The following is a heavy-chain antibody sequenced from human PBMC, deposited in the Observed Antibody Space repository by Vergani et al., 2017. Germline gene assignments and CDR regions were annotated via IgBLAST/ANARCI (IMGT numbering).Heavy chain of an antibody. CDR1: GGSFSGYY. CDR3: ARTPSIAAQLTQDY. Sequence: QVQLQQWGAGLLKPSETLSLTCAVYGGSFSGYYWSWIRQPPGKGLEWVGEINHSGSTNDNPSLKSRVTISVNTSKNQFSLKLSSVTAADTAVYYCARTPSIAAQLTQDYWGQGTLVTVSS. V-gene: IGHV4-34*01. CDR2: INHSGST. D-gene: IGHD6-6*01. J-gene: IGHJ4*02.